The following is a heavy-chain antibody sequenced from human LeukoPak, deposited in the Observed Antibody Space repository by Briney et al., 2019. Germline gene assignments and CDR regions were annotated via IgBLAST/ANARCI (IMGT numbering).Heavy chain of an antibody. D-gene: IGHD2-15*01. J-gene: IGHJ4*02. CDR3: ARQGYCSGGSCYSYVDY. CDR1: GGSISSSSYY. V-gene: IGHV4-39*01. Sequence: SETLSLTCTVSGGSISSSSYYWGWIRQPPGKGLEWIGSIFYSGSTYYNPSLKSRVTISVDTSKNQFSLKLSSVTAADTAVYYCARQGYCSGGSCYSYVDYWGQGTLVTVSS. CDR2: IFYSGST.